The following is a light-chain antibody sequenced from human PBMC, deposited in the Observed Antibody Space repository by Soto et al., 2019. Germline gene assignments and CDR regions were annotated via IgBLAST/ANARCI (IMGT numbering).Light chain of an antibody. Sequence: HSVLTQPHSASGTPGQRVTISCSGSSSNIGANSVQWFQQLPGTAPKVLIYSSNHRPSGVPERFSGSKSGTSASLAISELQSDDEADYYCAAWDDSLNGHVFGTGTKLTVL. CDR3: AAWDDSLNGHV. V-gene: IGLV1-44*01. CDR1: SSNIGANS. J-gene: IGLJ1*01. CDR2: SSN.